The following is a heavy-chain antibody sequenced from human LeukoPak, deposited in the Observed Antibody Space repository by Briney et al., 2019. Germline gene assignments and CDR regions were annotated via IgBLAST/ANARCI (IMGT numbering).Heavy chain of an antibody. CDR3: ASQIPAADRGSFDP. J-gene: IGHJ5*02. CDR1: GGSISSYY. Sequence: SETLSLTCTVSGGSISSYYWSWIRQPPGKGLEWIGYIYYSGSTNYNPSLKSRVTISVDTSKNQFSLNLSSVTAADTAVYYCASQIPAADRGSFDPWGQGTLVTVSS. CDR2: IYYSGST. D-gene: IGHD2-2*01. V-gene: IGHV4-59*01.